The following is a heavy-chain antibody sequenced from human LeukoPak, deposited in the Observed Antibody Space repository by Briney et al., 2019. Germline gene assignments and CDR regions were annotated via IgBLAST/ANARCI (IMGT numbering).Heavy chain of an antibody. V-gene: IGHV3-21*01. CDR1: GFTFSSYS. CDR2: ISSSSSYI. J-gene: IGHJ4*02. Sequence: GGSLRLSCAASGFTFSSYSMNWVRQAPGKGLGWVSSISSSSSYIYYADSVKGRFTISRDNAKNSLYLQMNSLRAEDTAVYYCAKVPYSSGPFDYWGQGTLVTVSS. D-gene: IGHD6-25*01. CDR3: AKVPYSSGPFDY.